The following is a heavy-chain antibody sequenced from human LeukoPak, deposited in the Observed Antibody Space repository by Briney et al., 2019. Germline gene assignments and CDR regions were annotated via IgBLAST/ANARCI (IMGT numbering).Heavy chain of an antibody. V-gene: IGHV1-69*04. D-gene: IGHD1-26*01. J-gene: IGHJ4*02. CDR2: IIPILGIA. Sequence: ASVKVSCKTSGYTFISYGISWVRQAPGQGLEWMGRIIPILGIANYAQKFQGRVTITADKSTSTAYMELSSLRSEDTAVYYCARGGSGSYYPYDYWGQGTLVTVSS. CDR1: GYTFISYG. CDR3: ARGGSGSYYPYDY.